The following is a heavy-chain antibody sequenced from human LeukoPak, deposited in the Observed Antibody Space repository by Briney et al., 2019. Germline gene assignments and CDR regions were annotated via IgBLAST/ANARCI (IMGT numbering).Heavy chain of an antibody. CDR1: GFTFSAYN. CDR2: ISDSGSDL. J-gene: IGHJ4*02. Sequence: GGSLRLSCAASGFTFSAYNMNWVRQAPGKGPEWVSFISDSGSDLYYRDSVKGRFTISRDNAKNSLYLQMDSLRAEDTAVYSCARERPLDYWGQGTLVTVSS. CDR3: ARERPLDY. V-gene: IGHV3-48*01.